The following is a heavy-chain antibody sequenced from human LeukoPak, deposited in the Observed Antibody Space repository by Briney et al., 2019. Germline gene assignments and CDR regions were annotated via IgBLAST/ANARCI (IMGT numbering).Heavy chain of an antibody. V-gene: IGHV3-23*01. J-gene: IGHJ4*02. D-gene: IGHD1-26*01. CDR3: AKGVQELRGYFGY. Sequence: GGSLRLSCAASGFTFSSYVLSWVRQAPGKGLDWVSGISGSGGSTYYAGSVKGRFTISRDNSKNTLYLQMNSLRAEDTAVYYCAKGVQELRGYFGYWGQGTLVTVSS. CDR1: GFTFSSYV. CDR2: ISGSGGST.